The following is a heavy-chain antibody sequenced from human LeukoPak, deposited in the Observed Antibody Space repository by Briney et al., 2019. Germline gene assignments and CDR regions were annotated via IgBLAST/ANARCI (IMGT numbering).Heavy chain of an antibody. D-gene: IGHD2-2*02. Sequence: SVKVSCKASGGTFSNYAISWVRQAPGQGLEWMGGITPIFATPSYAQKFQGRVTITADESTSTAYMELSGLRSEDTAVYYCASWAGYCRITNCYSAFDYWGQGTLVTVSS. J-gene: IGHJ4*02. CDR1: GGTFSNYA. CDR3: ASWAGYCRITNCYSAFDY. V-gene: IGHV1-69*13. CDR2: ITPIFATP.